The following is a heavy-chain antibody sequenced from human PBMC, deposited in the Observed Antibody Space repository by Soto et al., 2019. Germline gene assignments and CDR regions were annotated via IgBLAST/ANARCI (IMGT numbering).Heavy chain of an antibody. CDR2: ISYDGSNK. V-gene: IGHV3-30*18. CDR3: AQGEMFTITSAFDI. J-gene: IGHJ3*02. D-gene: IGHD5-12*01. Sequence: QVQLVESGGGVVQPGRSLRLSCAASGFTFSSYGMHWVRQAPGKGLEWVGVISYDGSNKYYADSVKGRFTISRDNSKNTLYLQMNSLRVWDTAVYYCAQGEMFTITSAFDIWGQGTMVTVSS. CDR1: GFTFSSYG.